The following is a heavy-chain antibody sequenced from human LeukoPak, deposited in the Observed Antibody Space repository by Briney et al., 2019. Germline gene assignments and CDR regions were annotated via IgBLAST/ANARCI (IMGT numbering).Heavy chain of an antibody. Sequence: SETLSLTCAVYGGSFSGYFWSWIRQPPGKGLEWIGEVNHSGRTNYNPSLKSRVTISVDPSKNQFSLNLRFVTAADTAVYYCARGQFQRDYWGQGTLVTVSS. J-gene: IGHJ4*02. CDR3: ARGQFQRDY. CDR1: GGSFSGYF. CDR2: VNHSGRT. V-gene: IGHV4-34*01.